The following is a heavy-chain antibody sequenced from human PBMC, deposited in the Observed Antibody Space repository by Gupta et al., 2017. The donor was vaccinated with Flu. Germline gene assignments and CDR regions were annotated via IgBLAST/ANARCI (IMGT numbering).Heavy chain of an antibody. J-gene: IGHJ6*02. V-gene: IGHV3-30*18. Sequence: QVQLVESGGGVVQPGSSLRLSCAAPGFIFRSQGMHWVRQAPGKGLEWVAVISNDGSRQYFADSVKGRYTISRDNSKNTVYLQMSSLRVEDTAVYRGAKGGVRYCAGDSCAYYAMDGWGQGTTVTVSS. CDR2: ISNDGSRQ. CDR3: AKGGVRYCAGDSCAYYAMDG. CDR1: GFIFRSQG. D-gene: IGHD2-21*02.